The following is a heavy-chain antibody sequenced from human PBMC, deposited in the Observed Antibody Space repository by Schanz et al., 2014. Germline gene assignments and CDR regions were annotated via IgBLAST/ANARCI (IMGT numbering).Heavy chain of an antibody. CDR1: GFTFSDYY. CDR2: ISNSGYTI. D-gene: IGHD1-26*01. V-gene: IGHV3-11*04. CDR3: VKDLQRELLRDDHYYGMDV. J-gene: IGHJ6*02. Sequence: VQLVESGGGLVKPGGSLRLSCAASGFTFSDYYMNWIRQAPGKGLEWVSYISNSGYTIYYADSVKGRFTISRDNAKNSLFLQMNSLRAEDTAVYYCVKDLQRELLRDDHYYGMDVWGQGTTVTVSS.